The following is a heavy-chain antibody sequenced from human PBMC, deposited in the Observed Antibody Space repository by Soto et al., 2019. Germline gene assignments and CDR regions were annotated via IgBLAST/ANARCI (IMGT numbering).Heavy chain of an antibody. D-gene: IGHD2-2*02. V-gene: IGHV4-31*03. J-gene: IGHJ3*02. Sequence: QVQLQESGPGLVKPSQTLSLTCTVSGGSISSGGYYWSWIRQHPGKGLEWIGYIYYSGSTYYNPSLKRRVTISVDTSKKQFSLKLSSLTAADTAVYYCARDSAINAFDIWGQGTMVTVSS. CDR3: ARDSAINAFDI. CDR2: IYYSGST. CDR1: GGSISSGGYY.